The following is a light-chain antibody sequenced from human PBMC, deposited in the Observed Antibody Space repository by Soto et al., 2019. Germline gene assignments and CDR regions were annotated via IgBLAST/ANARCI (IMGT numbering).Light chain of an antibody. Sequence: EIVLTQSPGTLSLSPGERATLSCRASQSVSSSYLARYQQKPGQAPRPLIYGASSRATGIPDRFSGSGSGTDFTLTISRLEPEDFAVDYCQQYGSSPTFGRGTKVEIK. CDR2: GAS. CDR1: QSVSSSY. J-gene: IGKJ1*01. V-gene: IGKV3-20*01. CDR3: QQYGSSPT.